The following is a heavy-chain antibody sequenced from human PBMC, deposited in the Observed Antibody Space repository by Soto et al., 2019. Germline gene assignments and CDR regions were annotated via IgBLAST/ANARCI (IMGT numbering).Heavy chain of an antibody. CDR3: AKDRAERAAAGTDPFGQY. CDR1: GFTFSSYA. V-gene: IGHV3-23*01. J-gene: IGHJ4*02. CDR2: ISGSGGST. D-gene: IGHD6-13*01. Sequence: GGSLRLSCAASGFTFSSYAMSWVRQAPGKGLEWVSAISGSGGSTYYADSVKGRFTISRDNSKNTLYLQMNSLRAEDTAVYYCAKDRAERAAAGTDPFGQYWGQGTLVTVSS.